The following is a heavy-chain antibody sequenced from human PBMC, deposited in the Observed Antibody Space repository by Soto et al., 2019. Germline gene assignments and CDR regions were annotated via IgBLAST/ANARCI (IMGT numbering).Heavy chain of an antibody. J-gene: IGHJ4*02. D-gene: IGHD4-17*01. CDR3: AKAIYGDYAPFDF. Sequence: QVQLAESWGGVVQPGRSLRLTCAASGFTFSDYGMHWVRQAPGKGLEWVAVISYDESEQHYADSVKGRLTISRDNSKNTLYLQMNSLRTEDTAIYYCAKAIYGDYAPFDFWGQGTLVTVSS. V-gene: IGHV3-30*18. CDR2: ISYDESEQ. CDR1: GFTFSDYG.